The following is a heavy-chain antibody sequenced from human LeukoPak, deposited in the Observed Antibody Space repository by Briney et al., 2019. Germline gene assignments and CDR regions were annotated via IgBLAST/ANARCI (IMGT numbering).Heavy chain of an antibody. CDR1: GYTFTSYG. CDR2: ISAYNGNT. V-gene: IGHV1-18*01. CDR3: ARDRLLWFRELFWNPFDY. J-gene: IGHJ4*02. D-gene: IGHD3-10*01. Sequence: GASVKVSCKASGYTFTSYGISWVRQAPGQGLEWTGWISAYNGNTNYAQKLQGRVTMTTDTSTSTAYMELRSLRSDDTAVYYCARDRLLWFRELFWNPFDYWGQGTLVTVSS.